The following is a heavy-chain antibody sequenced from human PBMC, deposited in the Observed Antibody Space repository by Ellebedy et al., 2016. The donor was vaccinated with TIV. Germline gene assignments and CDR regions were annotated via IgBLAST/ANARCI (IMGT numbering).Heavy chain of an antibody. Sequence: SETLSLTXTVSGGSFSSYYWSWIRQSAGKGLEWIGCIFMSGSTTYNPSLKNRVTMSADASTTQLSLTLSSVTAADTAVYFCARLRQSRDRSHWYFDLWGRGTLVTVSS. CDR1: GGSFSSYY. V-gene: IGHV4-4*07. CDR2: IFMSGST. J-gene: IGHJ2*01. D-gene: IGHD1-14*01. CDR3: ARLRQSRDRSHWYFDL.